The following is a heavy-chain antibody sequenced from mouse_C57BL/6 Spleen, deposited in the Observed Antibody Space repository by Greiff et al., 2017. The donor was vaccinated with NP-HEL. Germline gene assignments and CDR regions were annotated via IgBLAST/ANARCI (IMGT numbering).Heavy chain of an antibody. V-gene: IGHV1-82*01. CDR2: IYPGDGDT. Sequence: QVQLQQSGPELVKPGASVKISCKASGYAFSSSWMNWVKQRPGKGLEWIGRIYPGDGDTNYNGKFKGQATLTADKSSSTAYMQLSSLTSEDSAVYVCARAADGYPFAYWGQGTLVTVSA. CDR1: GYAFSSSW. CDR3: ARAADGYPFAY. J-gene: IGHJ3*01. D-gene: IGHD2-3*01.